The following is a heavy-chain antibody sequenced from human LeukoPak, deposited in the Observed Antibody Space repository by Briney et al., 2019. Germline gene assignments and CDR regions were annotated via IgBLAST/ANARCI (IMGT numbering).Heavy chain of an antibody. CDR3: ARGPAAAGTDY. D-gene: IGHD6-13*01. CDR2: IYYSGST. V-gene: IGHV4-59*01. Sequence: SETLSLTCTVSGGSISCYYWSWIRQPPGKGLEWIGYIYYSGSTNYNPSLKSRVTISVDTSKNQFSLKLSSVTAADTAVYYCARGPAAAGTDYWGQGTLVTVSS. J-gene: IGHJ4*02. CDR1: GGSISCYY.